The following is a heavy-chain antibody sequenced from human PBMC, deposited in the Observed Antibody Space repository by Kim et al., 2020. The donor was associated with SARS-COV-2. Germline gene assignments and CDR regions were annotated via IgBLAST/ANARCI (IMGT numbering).Heavy chain of an antibody. V-gene: IGHV4-59*01. CDR3: TRDHREWLQYTANWYFDL. D-gene: IGHD3-3*01. CDR1: GGSISSYY. J-gene: IGHJ2*01. CDR2: IYYSGST. Sequence: SETLSLTCTVSGGSISSYYWSWIRQPPGKGLEWIGYIYYSGSTNYNPSLKSRVTISVDTSKNQFSLKLSSVTAADTAVYYCTRDHREWLQYTANWYFDLWGRRTLVTVSS.